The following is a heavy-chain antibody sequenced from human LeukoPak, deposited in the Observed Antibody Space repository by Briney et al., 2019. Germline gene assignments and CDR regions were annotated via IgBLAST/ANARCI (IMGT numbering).Heavy chain of an antibody. J-gene: IGHJ4*02. D-gene: IGHD5-18*01. Sequence: SETQSLTCTVSGDSISSYYWNWIRQPPGKGLEWIGYIYYTGSTNYSPSFKSRVTISVDTSKNQFSLKLSSVTAADTAVYYCANFDRRRGYSYGQFDYWGQGTLVTVSS. CDR3: ANFDRRRGYSYGQFDY. CDR1: GDSISSYY. CDR2: IYYTGST. V-gene: IGHV4-59*01.